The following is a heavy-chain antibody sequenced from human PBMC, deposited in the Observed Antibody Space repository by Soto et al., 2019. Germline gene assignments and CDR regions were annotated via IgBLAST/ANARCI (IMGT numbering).Heavy chain of an antibody. CDR1: SYIRTSSDT. Sequence: SYIRTSSDTPALTRKHPGKGLEWMGGIYYSGSTYYNPSLKSRVTISVDTSKNQFSLKLSSVTAADTAVYYCASEYDYGDLNYYYYRMDVLVQGTSVS. CDR2: IYYSGST. CDR3: ASEYDYGDLNYYYYRMDV. J-gene: IGHJ6*01. V-gene: IGHV4-39*01. D-gene: IGHD4-17*01.